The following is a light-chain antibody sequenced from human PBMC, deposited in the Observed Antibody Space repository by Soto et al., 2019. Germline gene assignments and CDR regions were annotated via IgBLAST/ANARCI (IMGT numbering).Light chain of an antibody. V-gene: IGKV1-5*01. J-gene: IGKJ1*01. CDR2: DAS. CDR1: QTISSW. CDR3: QQYHSYWT. Sequence: DIQMTQSPSTPSGSVGDRVTITCRASQTISSWLAWYQQKPGKAPKLLMYDASTLESGVPQRFSGSGSGTEFTLTISSLQTDDFSTYYCQQYHSYWTFGQGTKVDI.